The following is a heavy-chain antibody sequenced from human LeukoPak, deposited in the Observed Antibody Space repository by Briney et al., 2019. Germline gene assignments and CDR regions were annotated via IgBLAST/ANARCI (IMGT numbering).Heavy chain of an antibody. D-gene: IGHD6-19*01. CDR3: ARASIAVAGTPAGEDYYYGMDV. CDR2: IIPIFGTA. V-gene: IGHV1-69*13. CDR1: GGTFSSYA. J-gene: IGHJ6*02. Sequence: GASVKVSCKASGGTFSSYAISWVRQAPGQGLEWMGGIIPIFGTANYAQKFQGRVTITADESTSTAYMELSSLRSEDTAVYYCARASIAVAGTPAGEDYYYGMDVWGQGTTVTVSS.